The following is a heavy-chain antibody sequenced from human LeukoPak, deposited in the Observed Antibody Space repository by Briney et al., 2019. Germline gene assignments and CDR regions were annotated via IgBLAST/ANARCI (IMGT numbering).Heavy chain of an antibody. J-gene: IGHJ6*04. CDR3: ARDNIVVVPAAMRYYYYGMDV. CDR1: GGSISSGSYY. Sequence: SQTLSLTCTVSGGSISSGSYYWSWIRQPAGKGLEWIGRIYTSGSTNYNPSLKSRVTISVDTSKNQFSLKLSSVTAADTAVYYCARDNIVVVPAAMRYYYYGMDVWGKGTTVTVSS. V-gene: IGHV4-61*02. CDR2: IYTSGST. D-gene: IGHD2-2*01.